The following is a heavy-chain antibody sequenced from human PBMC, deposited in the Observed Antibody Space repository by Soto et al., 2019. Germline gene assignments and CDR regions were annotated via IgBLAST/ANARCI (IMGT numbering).Heavy chain of an antibody. CDR3: AHITMIVVDASHKYYFDY. CDR2: IYWGDDK. V-gene: IGHV2-5*02. Sequence: SGPTLVNPTQTLTLTCTFSGFSLSTSGVGVGWIRQPPGKALEWLALIYWGDDKRYSPSLKSRLTITKDTSKNQVVLTMTNMDPVDTATYYCAHITMIVVDASHKYYFDYWGQGTLVTSPQ. D-gene: IGHD3-22*01. J-gene: IGHJ4*02. CDR1: GFSLSTSGVG.